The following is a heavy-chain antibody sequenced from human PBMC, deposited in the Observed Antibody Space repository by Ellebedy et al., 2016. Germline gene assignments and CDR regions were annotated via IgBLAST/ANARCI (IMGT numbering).Heavy chain of an antibody. D-gene: IGHD3-10*01. CDR1: GFTFSSYG. J-gene: IGHJ4*02. CDR3: ARGRATMVRGVSRGYYFDY. CDR2: IGTAGDT. Sequence: GESLKISXAASGFTFSSYGMHWVRQATGKGLEWVSAIGTAGDTYYPGSVKGRFTISRENAKNSLYLQMNSLRAGDTAVYYCARGRATMVRGVSRGYYFDYWGQGTLVTVSS. V-gene: IGHV3-13*04.